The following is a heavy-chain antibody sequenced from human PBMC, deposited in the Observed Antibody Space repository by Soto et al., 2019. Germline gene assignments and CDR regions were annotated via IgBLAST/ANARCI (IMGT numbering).Heavy chain of an antibody. Sequence: PGGSLRLSCAASGFTFSSYAMSWVRQAPGKGLEWVSSISAGSLFIYQPDSMKGRFTISRDDARNSVYLQMNSLTAEDTAVYYCARSPGVGVRGAYWGQGTLVTVSS. V-gene: IGHV3-21*01. CDR1: GFTFSSYA. CDR3: ARSPGVGVRGAY. D-gene: IGHD3-16*01. J-gene: IGHJ4*02. CDR2: ISAGSLFI.